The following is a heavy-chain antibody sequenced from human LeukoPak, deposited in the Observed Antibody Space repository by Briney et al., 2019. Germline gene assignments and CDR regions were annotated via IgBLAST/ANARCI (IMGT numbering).Heavy chain of an antibody. D-gene: IGHD3-22*01. Sequence: SETLSLTCTVSGGSVTSGTYHWSWIRQPPGKGLEWIGEIYHSGSTNYNPSLKSRVTISVDKSKNQFSLKLSSVTAADTAVYYCASASGHSSGYYRLDYWGQGTLVTVSS. CDR1: GGSVTSGTYH. CDR2: IYHSGST. J-gene: IGHJ4*02. V-gene: IGHV4-61*01. CDR3: ASASGHSSGYYRLDY.